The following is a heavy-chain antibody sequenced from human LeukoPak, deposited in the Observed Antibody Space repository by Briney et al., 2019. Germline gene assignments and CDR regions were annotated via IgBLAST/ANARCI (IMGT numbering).Heavy chain of an antibody. CDR2: ITGSGTST. V-gene: IGHV3-23*01. J-gene: IGHJ1*01. CDR1: GFTITSYG. CDR3: AKRGAVGGVYCQH. Sequence: GGSLRLSCAASGFTITSYGMSWVRQAPGKGLEWVSTITGSGTSTYYADSVKGRFTISRDTSKNTLYLQMNSLRAEDTAVYYCAKRGAVGGVYCQHWGQGTLVTVSS. D-gene: IGHD6-19*01.